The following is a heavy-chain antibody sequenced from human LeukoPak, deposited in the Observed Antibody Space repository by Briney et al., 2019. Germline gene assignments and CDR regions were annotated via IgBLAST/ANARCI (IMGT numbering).Heavy chain of an antibody. V-gene: IGHV3-30*18. CDR3: AKSKFSCIGNNCYSPDY. D-gene: IGHD2-15*01. Sequence: GGSLRLSCAASGLPFSSYAMHWVRQAPGKGLEWVALISYDGSNEHYADSVKGRFTISRDNSKNTLYLQVNSLRAEDTAVYYCAKSKFSCIGNNCYSPDYWGQGTLVTVSS. CDR1: GLPFSSYA. J-gene: IGHJ4*02. CDR2: ISYDGSNE.